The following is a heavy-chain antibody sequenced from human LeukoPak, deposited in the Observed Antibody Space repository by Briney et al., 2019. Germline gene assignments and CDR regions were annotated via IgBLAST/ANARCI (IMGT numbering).Heavy chain of an antibody. D-gene: IGHD3-10*01. CDR2: INPNSGGT. CDR1: GYTFTGYY. Sequence: ASVKVSCKASGYTFTGYYMHWVRQAPGQGLEWMGWINPNSGGTNYAQKFQGRVTMTRNTSISTAYMELSSLRSEVTARYYCARAEVWFGELYRWRLFVYWGKGTLVTVSS. CDR3: ARAEVWFGELYRWRLFVY. J-gene: IGHJ4*02. V-gene: IGHV1-2*02.